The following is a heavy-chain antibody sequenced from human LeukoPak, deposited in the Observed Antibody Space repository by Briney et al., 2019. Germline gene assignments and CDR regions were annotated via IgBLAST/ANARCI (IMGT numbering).Heavy chain of an antibody. CDR2: IYYSGST. CDR3: ARSSGVPAAYYYYYYMDV. D-gene: IGHD2-2*01. J-gene: IGHJ6*03. CDR1: GGSISSYY. V-gene: IGHV4-59*12. Sequence: PSETLSLTCTVSGGSISSYYWIWIRQPPGKGLEWIGYIYYSGSTNYNPSLKSRVTMSVDTSKNQFSLKLSSVTAADTAVYYCARSSGVPAAYYYYYYMDVWGKGTTVTVSS.